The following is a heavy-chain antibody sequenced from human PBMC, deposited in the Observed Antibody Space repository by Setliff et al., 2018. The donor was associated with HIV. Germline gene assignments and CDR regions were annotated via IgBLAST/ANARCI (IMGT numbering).Heavy chain of an antibody. CDR3: ARGSRGYSYAYYYYYMDV. Sequence: SETLSLTCTVSGGSISSYYWSWIRQPPGKGLEWIGYIYYSGSTNYNPSLKSRVTISVDTSKNQFSLKLSSVTAADTAVYYCARGSRGYSYAYYYYYMDVWGKGTTVTVAS. CDR2: IYYSGST. J-gene: IGHJ6*03. D-gene: IGHD5-18*01. V-gene: IGHV4-59*01. CDR1: GGSISSYY.